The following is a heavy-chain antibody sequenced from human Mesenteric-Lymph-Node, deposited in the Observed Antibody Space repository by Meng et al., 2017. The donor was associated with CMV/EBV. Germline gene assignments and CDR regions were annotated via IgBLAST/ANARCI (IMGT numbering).Heavy chain of an antibody. J-gene: IGHJ6*02. V-gene: IGHV4-39*07. CDR3: ARKGPSRGRIVVVPAYYYYYGMDV. CDR2: INHSGST. D-gene: IGHD2-2*01. Sequence: SQTLSLTCTVSGGSISSSSYYWGWIRQPPGKGLEWIGEINHSGSTNYNPSLKSRVTISVDTSKNQFSLKLSSVTAADTAVYYCARKGPSRGRIVVVPAYYYYYGMDVWGQGTTVTVSS. CDR1: GGSISSSSYY.